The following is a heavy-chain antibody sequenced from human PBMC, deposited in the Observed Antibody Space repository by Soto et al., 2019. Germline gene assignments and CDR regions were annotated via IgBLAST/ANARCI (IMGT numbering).Heavy chain of an antibody. CDR3: ARESQANLGTVSFDY. CDR2: ISWNSGAL. V-gene: IGHV3-9*01. D-gene: IGHD7-27*01. Sequence: PGGSLRLSCVASGFTFDDYDMHWVRQVPGKGREWGSGISWNSGALKYADSVKGRFIISRDNFKKSLYLQMNSLRGDDTAFYYCARESQANLGTVSFDYWGQGARVTGSS. CDR1: GFTFDDYD. J-gene: IGHJ4*02.